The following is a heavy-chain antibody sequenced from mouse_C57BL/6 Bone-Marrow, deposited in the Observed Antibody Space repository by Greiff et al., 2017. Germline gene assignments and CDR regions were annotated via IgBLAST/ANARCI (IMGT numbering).Heavy chain of an antibody. CDR3: ARDAIYDGSKYYFDY. D-gene: IGHD2-3*01. J-gene: IGHJ2*01. V-gene: IGHV5-4*01. Sequence: EVQLVESGGGLVKPGGSLKLSCAASGFTFSSYAMSWVRQTPEKRLEWVATISDGGSYTYYPDNVKGRFTISRDNAKNNLYLQMSHLKSEDTAMYYCARDAIYDGSKYYFDYWGQGTTLTVSS. CDR2: ISDGGSYT. CDR1: GFTFSSYA.